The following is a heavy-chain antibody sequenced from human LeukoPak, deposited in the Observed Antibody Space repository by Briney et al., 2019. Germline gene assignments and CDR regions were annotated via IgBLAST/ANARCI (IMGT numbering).Heavy chain of an antibody. Sequence: GGSLSLSCATSGFMFSSFAISWVRQAPGKGLEWVSGISPTGATTYDAKSVRGRFTISRDNSNNKLYLEMNSLRVDDTAIYYCAKGLGRARSGVTSGFDLCGQGTMVTVSS. V-gene: IGHV3-23*01. D-gene: IGHD1-26*01. J-gene: IGHJ3*01. CDR2: ISPTGATT. CDR1: GFMFSSFA. CDR3: AKGLGRARSGVTSGFDL.